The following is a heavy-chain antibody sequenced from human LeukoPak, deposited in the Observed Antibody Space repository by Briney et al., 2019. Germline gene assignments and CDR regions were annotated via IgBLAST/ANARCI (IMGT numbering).Heavy chain of an antibody. CDR3: ARALTILTTVTTQRP. Sequence: ASVKVSCKASGYTFTGYYMHWVRQAPGQGLEWMGWINPNSGGTNYAQKVQGRVTMTRATSISTAYMELSRLRSDDTAVYYCARALTILTTVTTQRPWGQGALVTVSS. CDR1: GYTFTGYY. CDR2: INPNSGGT. J-gene: IGHJ5*02. V-gene: IGHV1-2*02. D-gene: IGHD4-17*01.